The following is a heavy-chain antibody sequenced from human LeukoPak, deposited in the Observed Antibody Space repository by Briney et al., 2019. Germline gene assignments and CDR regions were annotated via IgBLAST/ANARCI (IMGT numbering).Heavy chain of an antibody. Sequence: GGSLRLSCAASGLTFRNYAMSWVRQAPGKGLELVSAISNNGGTTFYADSVKGRFTISRDNSKNTLCLQMNSLRAEDTAVYYCAKAFSGSLFDYWGQGTLVTVSS. CDR2: ISNNGGTT. D-gene: IGHD2/OR15-2a*01. V-gene: IGHV3-23*01. CDR3: AKAFSGSLFDY. CDR1: GLTFRNYA. J-gene: IGHJ4*02.